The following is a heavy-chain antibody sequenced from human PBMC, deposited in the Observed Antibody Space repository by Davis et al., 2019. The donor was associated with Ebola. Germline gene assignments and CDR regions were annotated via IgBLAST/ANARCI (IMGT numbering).Heavy chain of an antibody. CDR3: ARDPYCSSTRCYTGDAFDI. V-gene: IGHV1-3*01. D-gene: IGHD2-2*02. CDR1: GDTFNTHD. Sequence: AASVKVSCKGSGDTFNTHDIHWVRQAPGQRPEWMGWINGGKEKTKYSRKFQGRVIMTTDTSTSTAYMELRSLRSDDTAVYYCARDPYCSSTRCYTGDAFDIWGQGTMVTVSS. CDR2: INGGKEKT. J-gene: IGHJ3*02.